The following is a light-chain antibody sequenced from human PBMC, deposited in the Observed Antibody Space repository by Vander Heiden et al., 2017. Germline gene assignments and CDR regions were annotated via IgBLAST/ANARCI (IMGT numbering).Light chain of an antibody. Sequence: DIQIPQSPSTRSASVGDRVTITCRASQSISSWLAWYQQKPGKAPKLLIYKASSLESGVPSRFSGSGSGTEFTLTISSLQPDDFATYYCQQDNSSPTAFGQGTKVEIK. J-gene: IGKJ1*01. V-gene: IGKV1-5*03. CDR1: QSISSW. CDR2: KAS. CDR3: QQDNSSPTA.